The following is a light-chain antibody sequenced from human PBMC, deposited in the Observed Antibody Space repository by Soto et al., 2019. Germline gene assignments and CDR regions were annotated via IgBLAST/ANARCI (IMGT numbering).Light chain of an antibody. V-gene: IGKV3-20*01. Sequence: EIVLTQSSGTLSLSPGERATLSCRASQSVSSSYLACYQQKPGQAPRLLIYGASSRATGIPDRFSGSGSGTDFTLTISRLEPEDFAVYYCQQYGSSPGTFGQGTKVDIK. CDR1: QSVSSSY. J-gene: IGKJ1*01. CDR2: GAS. CDR3: QQYGSSPGT.